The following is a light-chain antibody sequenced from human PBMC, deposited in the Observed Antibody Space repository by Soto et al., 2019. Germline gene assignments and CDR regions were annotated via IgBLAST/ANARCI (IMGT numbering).Light chain of an antibody. J-gene: IGKJ2*01. V-gene: IGKV3-15*01. Sequence: EIVLMQSPVTLSVSPGEGATLSCRSSQSVGSNLAWYQQKPGQTPRLLIYGASTRATGIPARFSGSGSGAEFTLTISSLQSEDFAVYYCQQYNRWPPAYNFGQGTKMEIK. CDR1: QSVGSN. CDR3: QQYNRWPPAYN. CDR2: GAS.